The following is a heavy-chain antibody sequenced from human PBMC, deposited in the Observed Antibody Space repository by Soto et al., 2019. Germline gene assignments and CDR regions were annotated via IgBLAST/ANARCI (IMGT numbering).Heavy chain of an antibody. D-gene: IGHD6-13*01. Sequence: PGESLKISCKGSGYSFTSYWISWVRQMPGKGLDWMGRIDPSDSYTNYSPSFQGHVTISADKSISTAYLQWSSLKASDTAMYYCARRGAAAGAESYYYYGMDVWGQGTTVTVSS. CDR2: IDPSDSYT. J-gene: IGHJ6*02. V-gene: IGHV5-10-1*01. CDR1: GYSFTSYW. CDR3: ARRGAAAGAESYYYYGMDV.